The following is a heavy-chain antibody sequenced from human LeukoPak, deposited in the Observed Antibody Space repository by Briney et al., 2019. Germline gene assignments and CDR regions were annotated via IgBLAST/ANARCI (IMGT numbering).Heavy chain of an antibody. D-gene: IGHD3-16*01. CDR2: IWYDGNNK. V-gene: IGHV3-33*01. J-gene: IGHJ4*02. CDR3: ARGGRGFDY. CDR1: GFTFSNYG. Sequence: GGSLRLSCAASGFTFSNYGMHWVRQAPGKGLEWVALIWYDGNNKYYADSVKGRFTVSRDNSKNTLYLQMNSLRAEDTAVYYCARGGRGFDYWGQGTLVTVSS.